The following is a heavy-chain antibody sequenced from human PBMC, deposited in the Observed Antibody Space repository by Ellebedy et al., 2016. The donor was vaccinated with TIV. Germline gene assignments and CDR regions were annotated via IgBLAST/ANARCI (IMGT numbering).Heavy chain of an antibody. CDR2: ISRTGSTI. V-gene: IGHV3-11*04. CDR3: ARDLQIHDGFVNASKMAHGMDV. Sequence: GESLKISCGASGFTFSDFHMNWIRQAPGKGLEWVSYISRTGSTIYSADSVKGRFTVSRDNGKNSLFLQMNSLRAEDTAVYYCARDLQIHDGFVNASKMAHGMDVWGQGTTVTVSS. J-gene: IGHJ6*02. CDR1: GFTFSDFH. D-gene: IGHD2-2*01.